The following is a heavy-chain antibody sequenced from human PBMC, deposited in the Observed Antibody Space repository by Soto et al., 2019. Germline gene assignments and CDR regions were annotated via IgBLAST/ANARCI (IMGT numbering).Heavy chain of an antibody. V-gene: IGHV3-33*01. CDR3: ARGFWSGPLDY. CDR2: IWNDGSNK. Sequence: PGGSLRLSCAASGFTFRSYGMHWVRQAPGKGLEWVAVIWNDGSNKYYADSVKGRFTISRDNSKNTLYLQMNSLRAEDTAVYYCARGFWSGPLDYWVKGTLVTVSS. D-gene: IGHD3-3*01. J-gene: IGHJ4*02. CDR1: GFTFRSYG.